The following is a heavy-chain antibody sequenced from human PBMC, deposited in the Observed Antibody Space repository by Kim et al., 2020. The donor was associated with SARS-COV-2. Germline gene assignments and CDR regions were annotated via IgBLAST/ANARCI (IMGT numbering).Heavy chain of an antibody. D-gene: IGHD2-8*01. CDR3: ARETYPLYSTNWQTHFDY. J-gene: IGHJ4*02. V-gene: IGHV4-59*02. Sequence: SETLSHTCSVSGGSVNNQYWSWIRQPPGKRLEWIGYVYYSGATNYNPSLESRVTISVDTSKNLFSLTLSSVTAADTAVYYCARETYPLYSTNWQTHFDYWGQGTLVTVSS. CDR1: GGSVNNQY. CDR2: VYYSGAT.